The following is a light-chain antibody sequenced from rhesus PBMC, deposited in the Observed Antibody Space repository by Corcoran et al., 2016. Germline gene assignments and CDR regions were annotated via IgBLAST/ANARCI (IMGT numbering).Light chain of an antibody. CDR2: MAS. Sequence: DIQMTQSPSSLSVSVGDRVTITCGASENANNYLNWYQQKPGKATQLLIYMASTLLSGVPSRFSGSGSGADYTFTINSLQSEDVATYYCRYGHAAPLTFGGGTKVEIK. CDR3: RYGHAAPLT. V-gene: IGKV1-74*01. J-gene: IGKJ4*01. CDR1: ENANNY.